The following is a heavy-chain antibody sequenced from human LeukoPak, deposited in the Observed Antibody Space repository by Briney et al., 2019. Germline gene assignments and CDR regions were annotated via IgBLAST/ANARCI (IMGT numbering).Heavy chain of an antibody. CDR3: ARGRDSGYEDYYYYEMDV. CDR1: GGSISSGGYY. V-gene: IGHV4-31*03. Sequence: PSETLSLTCTVSGGSISSGGYYWSWIRQHPGKGLEWIGYIYYSGSTYYNPSLKSRVTISVDTSKNQFSLKLSSVTAADTAVYYCARGRDSGYEDYYYYEMDVWGQGTTVTVSS. CDR2: IYYSGST. D-gene: IGHD5-12*01. J-gene: IGHJ6*02.